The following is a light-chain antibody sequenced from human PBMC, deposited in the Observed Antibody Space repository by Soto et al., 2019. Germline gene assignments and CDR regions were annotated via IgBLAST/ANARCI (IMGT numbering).Light chain of an antibody. J-gene: IGKJ5*01. Sequence: DIQLTQSPTTLCSYVRDILTITSRASQSVSSWLAWYQQKPGKAPKLLIYKASNLESGLPSRFIGSGSGTEFTLTISSLQSDDFATYYCQQYSTYPITFGQGTRLEI. CDR2: KAS. CDR1: QSVSSW. V-gene: IGKV1-5*03. CDR3: QQYSTYPIT.